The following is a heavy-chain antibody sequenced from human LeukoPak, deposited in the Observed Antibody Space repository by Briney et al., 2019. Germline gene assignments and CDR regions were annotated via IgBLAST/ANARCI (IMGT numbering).Heavy chain of an antibody. D-gene: IGHD3-10*01. Sequence: GGSLRLSCAASGFTFSSYGMSWVRQAPGKGLQWVSGISVSGGTTHYADSVKGGFTISRDNSKHTLYLQMNSLRAENTALYYCTKGFYDSGSSLSALDHWGQGTLVTVSS. CDR3: TKGFYDSGSSLSALDH. V-gene: IGHV3-23*01. CDR2: ISVSGGTT. CDR1: GFTFSSYG. J-gene: IGHJ4*02.